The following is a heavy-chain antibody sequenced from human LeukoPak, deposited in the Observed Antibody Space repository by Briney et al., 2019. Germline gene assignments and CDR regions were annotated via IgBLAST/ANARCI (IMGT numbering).Heavy chain of an antibody. CDR2: ISGSGGST. CDR3: AKGIVGATEVFV. Sequence: GGSLRLSCAASGFTFSSHAMSWVRQAPGKRLEWVSAISGSGGSTYYADSVKGRFTISRDNSKNTLYLQMNSLRAEDTAVYYCAKGIVGATEVFVWGQGTLVTVSS. J-gene: IGHJ4*02. CDR1: GFTFSSHA. D-gene: IGHD1-26*01. V-gene: IGHV3-23*01.